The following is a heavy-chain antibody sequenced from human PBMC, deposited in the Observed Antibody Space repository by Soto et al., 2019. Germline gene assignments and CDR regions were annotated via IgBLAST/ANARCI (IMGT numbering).Heavy chain of an antibody. CDR2: IYYSGST. CDR3: ARGQYSISTSVYYYYYMDV. V-gene: IGHV4-59*01. CDR1: GGSISSYY. Sequence: SETLSLTCTVSGGSISSYYWSWIRQPPGKGLEWIGYIYYSGSTNYNPSLKSRVTISVDTSKNQFSLKLSSVTAADTAVYYCARGQYSISTSVYYYYYMDVWGKGTTVTVSS. J-gene: IGHJ6*03. D-gene: IGHD6-6*01.